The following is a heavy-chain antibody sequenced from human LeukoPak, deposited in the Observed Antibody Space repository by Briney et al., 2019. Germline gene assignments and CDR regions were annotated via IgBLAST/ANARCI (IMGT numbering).Heavy chain of an antibody. D-gene: IGHD2-15*01. V-gene: IGHV3-48*03. CDR1: GFTFSSYE. Sequence: PGGSLRLSCAASGFTFSSYEMNWVRQAPGKGLEWVSNISSSGSTIYYADSVKGRFTISRDNAKNSLYLQMNSLRAEDTAVYYCAARYCSGGSCRGVGAFDIWGQGTMVTVSS. CDR3: AARYCSGGSCRGVGAFDI. J-gene: IGHJ3*02. CDR2: ISSSGSTI.